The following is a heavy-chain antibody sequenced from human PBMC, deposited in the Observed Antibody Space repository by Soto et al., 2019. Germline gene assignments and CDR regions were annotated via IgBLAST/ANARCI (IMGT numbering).Heavy chain of an antibody. CDR1: GFTFSSYA. V-gene: IGHV3-30-3*01. J-gene: IGHJ4*02. CDR2: ISYDGSNK. D-gene: IGHD3-22*01. CDR3: AIDSSGYPLENY. Sequence: QVQLVESGGGVVQPGRSLRLSCAASGFTFSSYAMHWVRQAPGKGLEWVAVISYDGSNKYYADSVKGRFTISRDNSKNTLYLQMNSLRAEDTAVYYCAIDSSGYPLENYWGQGTLVTVSS.